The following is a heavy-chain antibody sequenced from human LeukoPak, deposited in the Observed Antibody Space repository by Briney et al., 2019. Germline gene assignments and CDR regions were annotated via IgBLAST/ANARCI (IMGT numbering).Heavy chain of an antibody. D-gene: IGHD6-13*01. J-gene: IGHJ4*02. CDR2: IKEDGTAK. CDR1: GFSFSDYW. Sequence: QSGGSLRLSCVASGFSFSDYWMSWVRQAPGKGLEWVANIKEDGTAKFYGDSVKGRFTVSRDNAQNSLFLQLNNLRAEDTGVYFCARGGRAAAGLLPVDDWGQGTLVTVSS. CDR3: ARGGRAAAGLLPVDD. V-gene: IGHV3-7*01.